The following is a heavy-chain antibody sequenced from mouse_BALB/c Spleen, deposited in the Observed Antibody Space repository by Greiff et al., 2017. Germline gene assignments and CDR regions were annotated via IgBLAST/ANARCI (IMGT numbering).Heavy chain of an antibody. CDR1: GYSFTGYY. CDR3: ARDYYGSSYVYAMDY. D-gene: IGHD1-1*01. CDR2: INPYNGTT. J-gene: IGHJ4*01. Sequence: VQLQQSGPELVKPGASVKISCKASGYSFTGYYMHWVKQSHVKSLEWIGRINPYNGTTSYNQNFKDKASLTVDTSSSTAYMERHSLTSEDSAVYYCARDYYGSSYVYAMDYWGQGTSVTVSS. V-gene: IGHV1S30*01.